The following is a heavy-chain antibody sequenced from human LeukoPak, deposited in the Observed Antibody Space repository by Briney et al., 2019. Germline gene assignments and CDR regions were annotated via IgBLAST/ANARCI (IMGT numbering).Heavy chain of an antibody. D-gene: IGHD1-26*01. CDR1: GVTVSSNY. CDR2: IYSGGST. CDR3: ARDLGSWDDY. Sequence: GGSLRLSCAASGVTVSSNYMSWVRQAPGKGLEWVSVIYSGGSTYYADSVKGRFTISRDNSKNTLYLQMNSLRAEDTAVYYCARDLGSWDDYWGQGTLVTVSS. J-gene: IGHJ4*02. V-gene: IGHV3-53*01.